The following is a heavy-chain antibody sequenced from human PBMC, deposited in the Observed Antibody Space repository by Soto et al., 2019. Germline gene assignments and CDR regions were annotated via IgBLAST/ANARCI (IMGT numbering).Heavy chain of an antibody. J-gene: IGHJ5*02. D-gene: IGHD2-21*01. CDR3: SRGGGGGLFDL. CDR1: GFTFTDSY. CDR2: ISPKGTYK. Sequence: QVQLVESGGGLVKPGGSVRLSCATSGFTFTDSYMTWIRQAPGKGLEFVSYISPKGTYKTYADSMKGRFTISRDNAKNSLYLQVNSLRDEDTAVYYCSRGGGGGLFDLWGQGAFVTVSS. V-gene: IGHV3-11*06.